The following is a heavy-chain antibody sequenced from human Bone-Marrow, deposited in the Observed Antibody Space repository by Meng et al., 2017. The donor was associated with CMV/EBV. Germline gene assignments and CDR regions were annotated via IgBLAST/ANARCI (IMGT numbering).Heavy chain of an antibody. CDR2: IYSGGSST. V-gene: IGHV3-23*03. D-gene: IGHD2-15*01. CDR3: ALYCSDGSCYSSG. J-gene: IGHJ4*02. Sequence: GESLKISCAASGFTFSSYAMSWVRQAPGKGLEWVSVIYSGGSSTYYADSVKGRFTISRDNSKNTLYLQMNSLRAEDTAVYYCALYCSDGSCYSSGWGQGTLVTVSS. CDR1: GFTFSSYA.